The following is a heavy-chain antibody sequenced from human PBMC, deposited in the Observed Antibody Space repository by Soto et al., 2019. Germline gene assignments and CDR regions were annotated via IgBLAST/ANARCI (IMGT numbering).Heavy chain of an antibody. CDR3: AKDHVRAPDIVVVPAVAGEYYFDY. CDR1: GFTFSSYA. V-gene: IGHV3-23*01. CDR2: ISGSGGST. Sequence: GGSLRLSCAASGFTFSSYAMSWVRQAPGKGLEWVSAISGSGGSTYYADSVKGRFTISRDNSKNTLYLQMNSLRAEDTAVYYCAKDHVRAPDIVVVPAVAGEYYFDYWGQGTLVTVSS. D-gene: IGHD2-2*01. J-gene: IGHJ4*02.